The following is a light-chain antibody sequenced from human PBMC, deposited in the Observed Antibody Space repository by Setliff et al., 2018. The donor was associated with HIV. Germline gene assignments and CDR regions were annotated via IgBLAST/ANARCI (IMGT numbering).Light chain of an antibody. CDR3: CSFAGSSTFDV. CDR1: SSDIGTYNL. CDR2: EVT. V-gene: IGLV2-23*02. Sequence: QSVLTQPRSVSGSPGQSITIFCTGTSSDIGTYNLVSWYQQHPGKVPKLMIYEVTKRPSGVSNRFSGSKSGNTASLTISGLQAEDEADYYCCSFAGSSTFDVFGTGTKVTVL. J-gene: IGLJ1*01.